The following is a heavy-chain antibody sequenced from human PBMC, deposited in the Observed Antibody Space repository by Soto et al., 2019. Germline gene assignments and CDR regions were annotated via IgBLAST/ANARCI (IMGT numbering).Heavy chain of an antibody. J-gene: IGHJ3*02. Sequence: SETLSLTCTVSGASVNDYYWNWVRQPLGKGLVWIGFIHYTGSRIFNPSLQNRVTMSVDVSQNQFSLRLTSVTAAEAAIFYCARWGHPAVKAFDIWGQGTTVTVSS. V-gene: IGHV4-59*02. CDR2: IHYTGSR. CDR3: ARWGHPAVKAFDI. D-gene: IGHD3-16*01. CDR1: GASVNDYY.